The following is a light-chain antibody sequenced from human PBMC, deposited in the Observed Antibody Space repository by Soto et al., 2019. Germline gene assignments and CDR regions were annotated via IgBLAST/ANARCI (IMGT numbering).Light chain of an antibody. CDR3: SSYTTDSTYV. Sequence: QSVLTQPASVSGSPGQSITTSCTGTSSDVGGYNYVSWYQEHPGKAPKLMIYDVSNRPSGVSNRFSGSKSGNTASLTISGLQAEDEADYYCSSYTTDSTYVFGTGTKVTVL. V-gene: IGLV2-14*01. CDR2: DVS. J-gene: IGLJ1*01. CDR1: SSDVGGYNY.